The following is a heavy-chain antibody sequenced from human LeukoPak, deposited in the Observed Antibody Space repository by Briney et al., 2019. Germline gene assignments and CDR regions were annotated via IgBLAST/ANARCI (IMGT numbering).Heavy chain of an antibody. CDR2: IISSSSYI. Sequence: AWGSLRLSCVASGFTFSSYSMNWVRQAPGKGLEWVSSIISSSSYIYYADSVKGHITISRDNAKNSLYVQMSSRRAEDTAIYYCARGFGGYNDNAFHIWGQGTIVTVSS. CDR3: ARGFGGYNDNAFHI. D-gene: IGHD5-24*01. J-gene: IGHJ3*02. V-gene: IGHV3-21*01. CDR1: GFTFSSYS.